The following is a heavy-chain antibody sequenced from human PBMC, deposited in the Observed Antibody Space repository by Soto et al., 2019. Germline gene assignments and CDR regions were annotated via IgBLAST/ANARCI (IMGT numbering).Heavy chain of an antibody. J-gene: IGHJ4*02. V-gene: IGHV4-39*01. CDR1: GGSISSSNYY. CDR2: IFYSGSP. Sequence: QLQLQESGPGLVKPSETLSLTCTVSGGSISSSNYYWGWIRQPPGKGLEWIGSIFYSGSPYYNPSLKSRVTISVDTSKTQFSLKLSSVTAADTAVYYCARSYSSSWYWVFDYWGQGTLVTVSS. CDR3: ARSYSSSWYWVFDY. D-gene: IGHD6-13*01.